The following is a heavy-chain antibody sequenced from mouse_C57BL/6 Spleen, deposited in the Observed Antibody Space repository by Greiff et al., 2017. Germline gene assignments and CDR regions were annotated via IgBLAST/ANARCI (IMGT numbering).Heavy chain of an antibody. CDR2: ISYSGST. CDR1: GYSITSGYD. D-gene: IGHD1-1*01. Sequence: EVKLVESGPGMVKPSQSLSLTCTATGYSITSGYDWHWIRHPPGNKLELMGYISYSGSTNYNPSLKRRISITHDTSNNHFFLKLNSVTTEDTATYYCARDLYYYGSRSWFAYWGQGTLVTVSA. J-gene: IGHJ3*01. V-gene: IGHV3-1*01. CDR3: ARDLYYYGSRSWFAY.